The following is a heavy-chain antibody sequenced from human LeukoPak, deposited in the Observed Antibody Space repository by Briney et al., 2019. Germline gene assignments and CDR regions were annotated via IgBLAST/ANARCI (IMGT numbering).Heavy chain of an antibody. CDR1: GGSISSYY. D-gene: IGHD1-26*01. J-gene: IGHJ1*01. CDR2: IYYSGTT. CDR3: ARPSGSYWDFQH. V-gene: IGHV4-59*08. Sequence: SETLSLTCTVSGGSISSYYWSWIRQPPGKGLEWIGYIYYSGTTYYNPSLKGRVTISIDTSKNQFSLKLSSVTAADTAVYYCARPSGSYWDFQHWGQGTLVTVSS.